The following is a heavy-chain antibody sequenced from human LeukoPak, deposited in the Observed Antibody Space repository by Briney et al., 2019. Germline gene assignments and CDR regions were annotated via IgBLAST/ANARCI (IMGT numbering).Heavy chain of an antibody. CDR3: GSLDSREDSSSRWGPLDI. V-gene: IGHV3-21*01. J-gene: IGHJ3*02. Sequence: GGSLRLSCAASRFSFSDYSMNWVRQAPGKGLEWVSTISSSGSYIFYAASVKGRFTISRDNARNSLYLQMSSLRTEDTAVYYCGSLDSREDSSSRWGPLDIWGQGTMVTVSS. CDR1: RFSFSDYS. CDR2: ISSSGSYI. D-gene: IGHD6-6*01.